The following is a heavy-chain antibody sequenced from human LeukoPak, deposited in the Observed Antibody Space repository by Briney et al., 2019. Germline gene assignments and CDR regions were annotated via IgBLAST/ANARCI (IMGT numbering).Heavy chain of an antibody. CDR3: ARRFPGGYSSGWSVSYFDY. V-gene: IGHV4-39*01. CDR1: GGSISSSSYY. D-gene: IGHD6-19*01. CDR2: IYYSASN. J-gene: IGHJ4*02. Sequence: SETLSLTCTVSGGSISSSSYYWGWIRQPPGKGLEWIVCIYYSASNYYNPSLQSRITISVYTTKNPFSLTLIPSTAAHPAVYYCARRFPGGYSSGWSVSYFDYWGQGTLVTVSS.